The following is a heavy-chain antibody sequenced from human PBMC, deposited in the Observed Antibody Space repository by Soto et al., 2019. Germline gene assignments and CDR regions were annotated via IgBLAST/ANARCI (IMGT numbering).Heavy chain of an antibody. CDR1: DGTSRGLSDC. CDR3: ARHLEGDYGDYSEYYFDY. CDR2: TYYSGST. D-gene: IGHD4-17*01. J-gene: IGHJ4*02. V-gene: IGHV4-39*01. Sequence: SEPKRHRSXVSDGTSRGLSDCRGIISKTPGKGLEWIGSTYYSGSTSYNPSLKSRVTISVDTSKNHFSLKLSSVTAADTAVYYCARHLEGDYGDYSEYYFDYWGQGTLVTVSS.